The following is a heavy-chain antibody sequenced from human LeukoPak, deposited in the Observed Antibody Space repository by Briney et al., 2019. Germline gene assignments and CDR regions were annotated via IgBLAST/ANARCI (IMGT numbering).Heavy chain of an antibody. V-gene: IGHV4-61*02. CDR1: GGSISSGSYY. CDR3: ARRYYYYYYYMDV. Sequence: SETLSLTCTVSGGSISSGSYYWSWIRQPAGKGLEWIGRIYTSGSTNYNPSLKSRVTISVDTSKNQFSLKLSSVTAADTAVYYCARRYYYYYYYMDVWGKGTTVTVSS. CDR2: IYTSGST. J-gene: IGHJ6*03.